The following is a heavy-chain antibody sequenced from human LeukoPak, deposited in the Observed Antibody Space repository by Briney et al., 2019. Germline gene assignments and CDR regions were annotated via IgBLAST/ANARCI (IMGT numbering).Heavy chain of an antibody. CDR1: GFTFSSYG. CDR3: TTDSGSYLGYYYGMDV. D-gene: IGHD1-26*01. Sequence: GGSLRLSCAASGFTFSSYGMHWVRQAPGKGLEWVAVISYDGSNKYYADSVKGRFTISRDNSKNTLYLQMNSLKTEDTAVYYCTTDSGSYLGYYYGMDVWGQGTTVTVSS. V-gene: IGHV3-30*03. CDR2: ISYDGSNK. J-gene: IGHJ6*02.